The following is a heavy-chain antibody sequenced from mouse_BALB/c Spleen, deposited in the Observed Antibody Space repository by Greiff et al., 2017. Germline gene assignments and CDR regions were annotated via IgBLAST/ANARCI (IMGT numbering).Heavy chain of an antibody. CDR2: ISSGGSYT. J-gene: IGHJ3*01. Sequence: EVHLVESGGDLVKPGGSLKLSCAASGFTFSSYGMSWVRQTPDKRLEWVATISSGGSYTYYPDSVKGRFTISRDNAKNTLYLQMSSLKSEDTAMYYCARLPFTTVVANPFAYWGQGTLVTVSA. V-gene: IGHV5-6*01. D-gene: IGHD1-1*01. CDR3: ARLPFTTVVANPFAY. CDR1: GFTFSSYG.